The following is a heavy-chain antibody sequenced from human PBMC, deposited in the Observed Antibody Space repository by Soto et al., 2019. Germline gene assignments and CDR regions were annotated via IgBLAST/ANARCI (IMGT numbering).Heavy chain of an antibody. J-gene: IGHJ3*02. CDR2: IWYDGSNK. Sequence: GGSLRLSCAASGFTFSSYGMHWVRQAPGKGLEWVVVIWYDGSNKYYADSVKGRFTISRDNSKNTLYLQMNSLRAEDTAVYYCARSSRYCSGGSCYSHDAFDIWGQGTMVTVSS. CDR3: ARSSRYCSGGSCYSHDAFDI. D-gene: IGHD2-15*01. CDR1: GFTFSSYG. V-gene: IGHV3-33*01.